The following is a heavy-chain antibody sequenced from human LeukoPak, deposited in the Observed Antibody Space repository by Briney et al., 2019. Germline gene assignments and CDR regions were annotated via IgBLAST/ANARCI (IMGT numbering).Heavy chain of an antibody. CDR1: GFTFSSYS. J-gene: IGHJ4*02. CDR2: ISSSSSTI. CDR3: AALTIYYGSGSYYNTARDFDY. Sequence: GGSLRLSCAASGFTFSSYSMNWVRQAPGKGLEWVSYISSSSSTIYYADSVKGRFTISRDNAKNSLYLQMNSLRAEDTAVYYCAALTIYYGSGSYYNTARDFDYWGQGTLVTVSS. D-gene: IGHD3-10*01. V-gene: IGHV3-48*01.